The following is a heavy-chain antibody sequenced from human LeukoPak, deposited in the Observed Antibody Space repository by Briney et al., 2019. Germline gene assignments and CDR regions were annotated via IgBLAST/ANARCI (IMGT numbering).Heavy chain of an antibody. CDR1: GDSIRSYY. D-gene: IGHD5-18*01. J-gene: IGHJ5*02. V-gene: IGHV4-59*12. Sequence: SETLSLTCTVSGDSIRSYYWSWIRQPPGKGLEWIGYIYYTGVTNYSPSLKSRVTMSADTSKNQFSLKLASVTAADTAIYYCAKGAGGFSYYNWFDPWGQGTLVTVSS. CDR2: IYYTGVT. CDR3: AKGAGGFSYYNWFDP.